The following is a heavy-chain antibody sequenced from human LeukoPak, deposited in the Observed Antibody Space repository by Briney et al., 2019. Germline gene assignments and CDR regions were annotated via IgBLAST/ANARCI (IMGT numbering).Heavy chain of an antibody. CDR3: AGEGHSDYHDAFDI. CDR2: IKQDGSEK. D-gene: IGHD5-12*01. V-gene: IGHV3-7*01. CDR1: GFTFSSYW. Sequence: GGSLRLSCADSGFTFSSYWMSWVGQAPGKGLEWVSNIKQDGSEKYHVDSVRGRFTISRDNAKNSLYLQVNSLRAEDTAVYYFAGEGHSDYHDAFDIWRQGTMVTVSS. J-gene: IGHJ3*02.